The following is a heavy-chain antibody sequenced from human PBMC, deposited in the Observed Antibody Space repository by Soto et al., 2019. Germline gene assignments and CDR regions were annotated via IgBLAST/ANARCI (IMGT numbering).Heavy chain of an antibody. D-gene: IGHD6-13*01. Sequence: QVQLQESGPGLVKPSGTLSLTCAVSGGSISSSNLWTWVRQPPGKGREWIGEIYHTGTTNYKPSLKSRVAISVDKSKNHFSLKLSSVTAADTAVYYCARSPRSISAGGIDFWGQGILVTVSS. CDR2: IYHTGTT. CDR1: GGSISSSNL. V-gene: IGHV4-4*02. CDR3: ARSPRSISAGGIDF. J-gene: IGHJ4*02.